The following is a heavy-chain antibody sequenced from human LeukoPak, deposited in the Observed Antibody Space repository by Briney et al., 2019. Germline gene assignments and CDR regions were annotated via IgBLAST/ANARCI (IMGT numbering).Heavy chain of an antibody. CDR1: GFTFSSYA. D-gene: IGHD1-26*01. CDR3: ARDSDLNGSYDY. Sequence: GRSLRLSCAASGFTFSSYAMHWVRQAPVKGLEWVALISYDGSYKYYADSVKGRFTISRDNSKNTLYLQMNSLRAEDTAVYYCARDSDLNGSYDYWGQGTLVTVSS. V-gene: IGHV3-30-3*01. J-gene: IGHJ4*02. CDR2: ISYDGSYK.